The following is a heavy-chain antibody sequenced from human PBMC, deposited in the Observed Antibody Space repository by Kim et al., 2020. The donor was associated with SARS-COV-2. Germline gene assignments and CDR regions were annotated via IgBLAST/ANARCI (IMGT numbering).Heavy chain of an antibody. D-gene: IGHD1-26*01. CDR3: ARESTAGSFSFYFDS. CDR2: VYYMGDT. Sequence: SETLSLTCTVSGDSVSSGSYYWSWVRQPPGKGLEWIGNVYYMGDTNYNPSLKSRVTMSVDTSKNQFSLEVTSLTAADTAVYYCARESTAGSFSFYFDSWGQGTPVGVSS. CDR1: GDSVSSGSYY. V-gene: IGHV4-61*01. J-gene: IGHJ4*02.